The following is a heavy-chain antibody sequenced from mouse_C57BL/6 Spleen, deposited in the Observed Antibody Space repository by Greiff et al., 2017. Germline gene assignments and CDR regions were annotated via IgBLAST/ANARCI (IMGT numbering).Heavy chain of an antibody. J-gene: IGHJ4*01. CDR3: ARNYYAMDY. V-gene: IGHV5-17*01. CDR2: ISRGSSTI. Sequence: EVKLMESGGGLVKPGGSLKLSCAASGFTFSDYGMHWVRQAPEKGLEWVAYISRGSSTIYYADTVKGRFTISRDNAKNTLFLQMTSLRSEDTAMYYCARNYYAMDYWGQGTSVTVSS. CDR1: GFTFSDYG.